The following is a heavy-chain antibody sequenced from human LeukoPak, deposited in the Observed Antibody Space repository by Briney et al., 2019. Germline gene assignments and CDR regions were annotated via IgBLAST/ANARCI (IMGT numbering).Heavy chain of an antibody. J-gene: IGHJ6*02. V-gene: IGHV4-61*01. Sequence: SESLSLTCIVSGGSVSSGSYHWSWIRQPPGKGLEWIGSIYNSVRTNYNPSLKSRVTISVDTSKNQLSLKLSSVTAADTAVYFCVRDLVATIDHYYYGMDVWGQGRTVGASS. D-gene: IGHD5-12*01. CDR2: IYNSVRT. CDR3: VRDLVATIDHYYYGMDV. CDR1: GGSVSSGSYH.